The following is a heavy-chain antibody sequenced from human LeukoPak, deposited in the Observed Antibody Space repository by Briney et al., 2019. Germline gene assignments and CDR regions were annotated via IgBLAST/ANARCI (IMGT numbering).Heavy chain of an antibody. CDR2: IYYSGST. CDR1: GGSISSSSYY. J-gene: IGHJ6*02. V-gene: IGHV4-39*02. CDR3: ARDRVGMVYSYYYYYGIDV. Sequence: SQTLSLTCTVSGGSISSSSYYWGWIRQPPGKGLEWIGSIYYSGSTYYNPSLKSRVTISVDTSKNQFSLKLSSVTAADTAVYYCARDRVGMVYSYYYYYGIDVWGQGTTVTVSS. D-gene: IGHD2-8*01.